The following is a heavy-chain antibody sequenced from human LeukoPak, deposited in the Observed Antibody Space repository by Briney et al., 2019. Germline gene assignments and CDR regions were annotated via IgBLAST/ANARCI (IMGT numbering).Heavy chain of an antibody. CDR1: GYTFTGYY. Sequence: ASVKVSCKASGYTFTGYYMHWVRQAPGQGLEWMGWINPNSGGTNYAQKFQGRVTMTRDTSISTAYMELSRLRSDDTAVYYCARSEGSGYYYYYYGMDVWAKGPRSPSP. D-gene: IGHD7-27*01. CDR2: INPNSGGT. CDR3: ARSEGSGYYYYYYGMDV. V-gene: IGHV1-2*02. J-gene: IGHJ6*02.